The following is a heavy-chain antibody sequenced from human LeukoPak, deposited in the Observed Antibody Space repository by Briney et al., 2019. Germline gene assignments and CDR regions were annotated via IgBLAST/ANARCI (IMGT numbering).Heavy chain of an antibody. Sequence: ASVKVSCKASGYTFTSYGLSWVRQAPGQGLEWMGWISGYNGDTNYAQKVQGRVTMTTDTSTTTAYMELKNLRSDDTAIYYCARDGIGTDYVRYFDDWGQGTLVTVSS. V-gene: IGHV1-18*01. D-gene: IGHD3-10*02. J-gene: IGHJ4*02. CDR1: GYTFTSYG. CDR2: ISGYNGDT. CDR3: ARDGIGTDYVRYFDD.